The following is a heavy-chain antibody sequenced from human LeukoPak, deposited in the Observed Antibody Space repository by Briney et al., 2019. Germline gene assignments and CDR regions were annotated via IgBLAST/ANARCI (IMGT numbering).Heavy chain of an antibody. Sequence: SETLSLTCAFSGGSLSDYYWRWVRQPPGKGLEWVGEINHSGSTNYNPSLKRRVTISVDTSKNQISLKLSSVTAADTAMYYCARAITYYYDSSGYYVKWGQGTLVTVSS. J-gene: IGHJ4*02. V-gene: IGHV4-34*01. CDR1: GGSLSDYY. CDR3: ARAITYYYDSSGYYVK. D-gene: IGHD3-22*01. CDR2: INHSGST.